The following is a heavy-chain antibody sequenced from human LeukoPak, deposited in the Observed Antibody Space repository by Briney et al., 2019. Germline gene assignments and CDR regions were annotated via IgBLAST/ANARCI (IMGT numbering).Heavy chain of an antibody. CDR2: IYYSGST. V-gene: IGHV4-59*01. CDR3: ARDYYDSSGYYVYLDY. CDR1: GGSISSYY. D-gene: IGHD3-22*01. Sequence: SETLSLTCTVSGGSISSYYWSWIRQPPGKGLEWIGYIYYSGSTNYNPSLKSRVTISVDTSKNQFSLKLSSVTAADTAVYYCARDYYDSSGYYVYLDYWGQGTLVTVSS. J-gene: IGHJ4*02.